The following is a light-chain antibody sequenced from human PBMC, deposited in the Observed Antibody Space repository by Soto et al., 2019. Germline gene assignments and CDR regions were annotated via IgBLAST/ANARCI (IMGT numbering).Light chain of an antibody. J-gene: IGKJ1*01. CDR2: DAS. CDR3: QQYNSYSPWT. CDR1: QSISSW. V-gene: IGKV1-5*01. Sequence: DIQSTHCPSTLSASFRDRVTITCRASQSISSWLAWYQQKPGKAPKLLIYDASSLESGVPSRFSGSGSGTEFTLTISSLQPDDFATYYCQQYNSYSPWTFGQGTKVDIK.